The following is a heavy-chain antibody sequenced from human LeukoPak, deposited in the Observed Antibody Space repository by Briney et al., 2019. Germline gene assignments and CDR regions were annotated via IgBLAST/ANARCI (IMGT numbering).Heavy chain of an antibody. CDR3: AIPPYQALLYPAYYYYYMDV. CDR2: IIPIFGTA. J-gene: IGHJ6*03. CDR1: GGTFSSYA. Sequence: SVKVSCKASGGTFSSYAISWVRRAPGQGLEWMGGIIPIFGTANYAQKFQGRVTITTDESTSTAYMELSSPRSEDTAVYYCAIPPYQALLYPAYYYYYMDVWGKGTTVTVSS. V-gene: IGHV1-69*05. D-gene: IGHD2-2*02.